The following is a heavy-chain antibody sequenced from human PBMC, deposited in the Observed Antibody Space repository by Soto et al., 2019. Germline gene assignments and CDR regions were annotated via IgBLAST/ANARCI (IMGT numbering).Heavy chain of an antibody. Sequence: SETLSLTCAVSGGSISSSNWWSWVRQHPGKGLEWIGYIYYSGSTNYNPSLKSRVTISVDTSKNQFSLKLSSVTAADTAVYYCARVFGFGGMDVWGQGTTVTVS. CDR2: IYYSGST. CDR1: GGSISSSNW. CDR3: ARVFGFGGMDV. D-gene: IGHD3-10*01. J-gene: IGHJ6*02. V-gene: IGHV4-4*02.